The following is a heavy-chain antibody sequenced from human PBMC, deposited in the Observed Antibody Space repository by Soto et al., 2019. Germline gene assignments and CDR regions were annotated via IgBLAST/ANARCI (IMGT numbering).Heavy chain of an antibody. J-gene: IGHJ3*02. CDR3: ARTTDPRYCSSTSCYRGAFDI. D-gene: IGHD2-2*02. V-gene: IGHV2-70*04. CDR1: GFSLSTSGMR. Sequence: SGPTLVNPTQTLTLTCTFSGFSLSTSGMRVSWIRQPPGKALEWLARIDWDDDKFYSTSLKTRLTISKDTSKNQVVLTMTNMDPVDTATYYCARTTDPRYCSSTSCYRGAFDIWGQGTMVTVSS. CDR2: IDWDDDK.